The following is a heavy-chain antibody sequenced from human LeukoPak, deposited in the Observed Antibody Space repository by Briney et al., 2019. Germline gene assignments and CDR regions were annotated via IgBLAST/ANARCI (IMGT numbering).Heavy chain of an antibody. D-gene: IGHD6-13*01. V-gene: IGHV3-30*02. CDR1: GFTFSSYG. CDR3: ARGSSSSRGTDFDY. CDR2: IRYDGSKK. Sequence: PGGSLGLSCAASGFTFSSYGMHWVRQAPGKGLEWVSFIRYDGSKKYFADSVKGRFTISRDNSKNTLYLQMNTLRAEDTAVYYCARGSSSSRGTDFDYWGQGTLVTVSS. J-gene: IGHJ4*02.